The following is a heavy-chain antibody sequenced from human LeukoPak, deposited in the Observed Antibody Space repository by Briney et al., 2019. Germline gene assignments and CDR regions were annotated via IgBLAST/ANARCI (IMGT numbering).Heavy chain of an antibody. Sequence: SETLSLTCTVSGGSISSSSYYWGWIRQPPGKGLEWIGSIYYSGSTYYNPSLKSRVTISVDTSKNQFSLKLSSVTAADTAVYYCAVGPGSYYFLLVYWGQGTLVTVSS. CDR1: GGSISSSSYY. CDR3: AVGPGSYYFLLVY. CDR2: IYYSGST. J-gene: IGHJ4*02. V-gene: IGHV4-39*07. D-gene: IGHD1-26*01.